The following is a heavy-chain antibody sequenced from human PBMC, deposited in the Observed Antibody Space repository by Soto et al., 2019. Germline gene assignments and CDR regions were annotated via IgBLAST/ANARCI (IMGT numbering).Heavy chain of an antibody. CDR1: GFTFSDYY. Sequence: GGSLRLSCAASGFTFSDYYMSWIRQAPGKGLEWVSYISSSSSYTNYTDSVKGRFTISRDNARNSLYLQMNSLRAEDTAVYYCARGLTVASYFDYWGQGTLATVSS. J-gene: IGHJ4*02. CDR2: ISSSSSYT. CDR3: ARGLTVASYFDY. V-gene: IGHV3-11*06. D-gene: IGHD4-17*01.